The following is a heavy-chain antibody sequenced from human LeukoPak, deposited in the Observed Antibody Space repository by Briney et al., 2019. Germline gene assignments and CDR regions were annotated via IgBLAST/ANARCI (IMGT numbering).Heavy chain of an antibody. CDR3: QTYYYDSSGYQFDY. J-gene: IGHJ4*02. CDR1: GGAISSYY. V-gene: IGHV4-59*12. Sequence: SETLSLTCTVSGGAISSYYWSWLRQPPGKGLEWIGYIYYSGSTNYNPSLKSRVTISVDTSKNQFSLKLSSVTAADTAVYYRQTYYYDSSGYQFDYWGQGTLVTVSS. CDR2: IYYSGST. D-gene: IGHD3-22*01.